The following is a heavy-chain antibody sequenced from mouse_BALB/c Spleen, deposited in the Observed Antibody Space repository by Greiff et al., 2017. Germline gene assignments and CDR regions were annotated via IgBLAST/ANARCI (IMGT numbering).Heavy chain of an antibody. D-gene: IGHD2-4*01. CDR2: INPSTGYT. Sequence: VQLQQSGAELAKPGASVKMSCKASGYTFTSYWMHWVKQRPGQGLEWIGYINPSTGYTEYNQKFKDKATLTADKSSSTAYMQLSSLTSEDSAVYYCATYDYDVATFAYWGQGTLVTVSA. CDR3: ATYDYDVATFAY. J-gene: IGHJ3*01. CDR1: GYTFTSYW. V-gene: IGHV1-7*01.